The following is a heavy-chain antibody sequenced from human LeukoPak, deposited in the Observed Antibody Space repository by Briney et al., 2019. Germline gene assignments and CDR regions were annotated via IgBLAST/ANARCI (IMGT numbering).Heavy chain of an antibody. Sequence: PGGSLRLSCAASGFTVSSNYMSWVRQAPGTGLEWVSIIYDIGSTYYADSVKGRFTISRDNSQNTLYLQLNSLRAEDTAVYYCARTAVTPGSSDALDIWGQGTMVTVSS. CDR2: IYDIGST. CDR1: GFTVSSNY. CDR3: ARTAVTPGSSDALDI. D-gene: IGHD4-17*01. V-gene: IGHV3-53*01. J-gene: IGHJ3*02.